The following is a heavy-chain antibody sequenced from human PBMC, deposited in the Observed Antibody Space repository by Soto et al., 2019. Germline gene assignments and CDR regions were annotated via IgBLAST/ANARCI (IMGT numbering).Heavy chain of an antibody. Sequence: QVQLVESGGGVVQPGRSLRLSCAASGFTFSSYGMHWVRQAPGKGLEWVAVIWYDGSNNYYADSVKSRFTISRDNSNNTLYLQMNSLRAEDTAVYYCARDSLDWSAPISYYYYCMDVWGQGTTGTVSS. CDR2: IWYDGSNN. D-gene: IGHD3-9*01. J-gene: IGHJ6*02. CDR3: ARDSLDWSAPISYYYYCMDV. V-gene: IGHV3-33*01. CDR1: GFTFSSYG.